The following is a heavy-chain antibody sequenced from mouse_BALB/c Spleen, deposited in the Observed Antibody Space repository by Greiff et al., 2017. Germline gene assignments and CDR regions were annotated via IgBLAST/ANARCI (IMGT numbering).Heavy chain of an antibody. J-gene: IGHJ4*01. CDR1: GYTFTSYY. CDR2: IYPGNVNT. Sequence: QVQLLQSGPELVKPGASVRISCKASGYTFTSYYIHWVKQRPGQGLEWIGWIYPGNVNTKYNEKFKGKATLTVDKSSSTAYMQLSSLTSEDSAVYLCAVFYDFKPYAKGYWGQGTTVTVSS. D-gene: IGHD2-3*01. V-gene: IGHV1S56*01. CDR3: AVFYDFKPYAKGY.